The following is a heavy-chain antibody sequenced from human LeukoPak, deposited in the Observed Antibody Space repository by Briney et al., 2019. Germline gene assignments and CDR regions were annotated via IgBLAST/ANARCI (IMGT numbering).Heavy chain of an antibody. Sequence: SVKVSCKASGGTFSSYAISWVRQAPGQGLEWMGGIIPIFGTANYAQKLQGRVTITADESTSTAYMELSSLRSEDTAVYYCARDRRPGPWYYDSSGYYENWFDPWGQGTLVTVSS. D-gene: IGHD3-22*01. CDR3: ARDRRPGPWYYDSSGYYENWFDP. CDR2: IIPIFGTA. CDR1: GGTFSSYA. J-gene: IGHJ5*02. V-gene: IGHV1-69*01.